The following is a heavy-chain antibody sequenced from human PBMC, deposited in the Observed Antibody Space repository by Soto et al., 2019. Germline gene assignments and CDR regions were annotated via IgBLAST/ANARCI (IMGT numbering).Heavy chain of an antibody. CDR2: IYYSGST. V-gene: IGHV4-31*03. D-gene: IGHD2-15*01. Sequence: SETLSLTCTVSGGSISSGGYYWSWIRQHPGKGLEWIGYIYYSGSTYYNPSLKSRVTISVDTSKNQFSLKLSSVTAADTAVYYCARDRLVVVVAANNYYYYGMDVWGQGTTVTVSS. CDR3: ARDRLVVVVAANNYYYYGMDV. J-gene: IGHJ6*02. CDR1: GGSISSGGYY.